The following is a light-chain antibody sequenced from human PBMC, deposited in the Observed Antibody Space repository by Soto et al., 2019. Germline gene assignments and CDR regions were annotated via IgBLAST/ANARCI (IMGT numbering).Light chain of an antibody. J-gene: IGKJ5*01. CDR3: QQYNRYPIT. Sequence: EIVMNQSPATLSVSPRERATLSCRASQSVSSNLARYQQKPGQAPRLLIYGASTRATGIPARFSGSGSGTEFTLTISSLQSEDFAVYYCQQYNRYPITFGQGTLLEI. CDR1: QSVSSN. V-gene: IGKV3-15*01. CDR2: GAS.